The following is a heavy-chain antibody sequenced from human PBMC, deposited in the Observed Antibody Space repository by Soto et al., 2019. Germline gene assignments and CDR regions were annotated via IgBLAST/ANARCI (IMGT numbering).Heavy chain of an antibody. D-gene: IGHD4-17*01. J-gene: IGHJ5*02. V-gene: IGHV2-5*02. CDR1: GFSLTTSGVG. CDR2: IYWDDDK. CDR3: EHRTNAVTWWFDP. Sequence: QITLKESGPTLVKPTQTLTLTCTFSGFSLTTSGVGVGWILQPPGNALECLALIYWDDDKRYSPSLKSRLTITKDTSKNQWVLTMTNMDPADTATYFVEHRTNAVTWWFDPWGQGTLGIVSS.